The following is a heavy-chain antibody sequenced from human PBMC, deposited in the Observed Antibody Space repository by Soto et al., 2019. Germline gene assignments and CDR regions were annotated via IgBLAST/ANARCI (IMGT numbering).Heavy chain of an antibody. Sequence: GGSLRLSCAASGFTFSSYGMHWVRQAPGKGLEWVAVIWYDGSNKYYADSVKGRFTISRDNSKNTLYLQMNSLRAEDTAVYYCARTAHMNSYYDFWGGYYSSYYGMDVWGQGTTVTVYS. CDR3: ARTAHMNSYYDFWGGYYSSYYGMDV. CDR2: IWYDGSNK. J-gene: IGHJ6*02. D-gene: IGHD3-3*01. V-gene: IGHV3-33*01. CDR1: GFTFSSYG.